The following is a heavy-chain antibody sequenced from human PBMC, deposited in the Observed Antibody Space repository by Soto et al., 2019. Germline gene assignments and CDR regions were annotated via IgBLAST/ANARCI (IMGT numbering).Heavy chain of an antibody. J-gene: IGHJ4*02. Sequence: EVQLVESGGGLVQPGGSLRLSCAASGFTFSSYDMNWVRQVAGKGLEWVSAIGVAGDTYYPDAVKGRFTISRENAKNYLYLQMNSVRAEDTAVYYCASGGWGSSWYEGGSRIDYWGQGALVTVSS. CDR3: ASGGWGSSWYEGGSRIDY. CDR1: GFTFSSYD. D-gene: IGHD6-13*01. CDR2: IGVAGDT. V-gene: IGHV3-13*01.